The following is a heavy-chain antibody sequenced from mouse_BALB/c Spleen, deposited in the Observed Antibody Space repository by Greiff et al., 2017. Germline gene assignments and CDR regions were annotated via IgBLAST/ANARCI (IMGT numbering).Heavy chain of an antibody. V-gene: IGHV3-8*02. CDR2: ISYSGST. J-gene: IGHJ2*01. D-gene: IGHD2-1*01. Sequence: EVQLQESGPSLVKPSQTLSLTCSVTGDSITSGYWNWIRKFPGNKLEYMGYISYSGSTYYNPSLKSRISITRDTSKNQYYLQLNSVTTEDTATYYCARYDGNYGGYYFDYWGQGTTLTVSS. CDR3: ARYDGNYGGYYFDY. CDR1: GDSITSGY.